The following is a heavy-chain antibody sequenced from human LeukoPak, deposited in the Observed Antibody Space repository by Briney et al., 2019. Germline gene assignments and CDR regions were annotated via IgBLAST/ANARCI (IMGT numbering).Heavy chain of an antibody. CDR3: ARVHKETTVYYFDY. V-gene: IGHV4-39*01. CDR1: GGSISSSSYY. J-gene: IGHJ4*02. CDR2: IYYSGST. Sequence: TSETLSLTCTVSGGSISSSSYYWGWIRQPPGKGLEWIGSIYYSGSTYYNPSLKSRVTISVDTSKNQFSLKLSSVTAADTAVYYCARVHKETTVYYFDYWGQGTLVTVSS. D-gene: IGHD4-17*01.